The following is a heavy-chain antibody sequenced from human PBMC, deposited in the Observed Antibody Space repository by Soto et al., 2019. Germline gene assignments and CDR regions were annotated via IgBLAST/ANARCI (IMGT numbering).Heavy chain of an antibody. V-gene: IGHV1-46*01. D-gene: IGHD6-13*01. CDR1: GYTFTHYY. J-gene: IGHJ4*02. CDR2: INPASGST. CDR3: ARDLAAGDH. Sequence: QVQLVQSGAEVKKPGASVKVSCRTSGYTFTHYYIHWVRQAPGQGLEWLAIINPASGSTTYAQDFHGRVTLTMDTSTTTVYMELSCLRAEDTAIFYCARDLAAGDHWGQGTLVTVSS.